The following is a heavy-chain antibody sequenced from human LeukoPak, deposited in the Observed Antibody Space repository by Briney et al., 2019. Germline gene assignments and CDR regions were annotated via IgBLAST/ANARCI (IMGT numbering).Heavy chain of an antibody. CDR2: IFPHDSSI. D-gene: IGHD5-24*01. CDR3: ARHLRGDDYRHLDY. V-gene: IGHV5-51*01. Sequence: GESLKISCKASGYPFTSYWIGWLRQMPGEGLEWMGIIFPHDSSIRYSPSFQGQVTISADKSISTAYLQWTSLKASDTAMYYCARHLRGDDYRHLDYWGQGTLVSVSS. CDR1: GYPFTSYW. J-gene: IGHJ4*02.